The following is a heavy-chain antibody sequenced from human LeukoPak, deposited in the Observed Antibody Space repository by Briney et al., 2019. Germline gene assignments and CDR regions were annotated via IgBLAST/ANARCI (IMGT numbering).Heavy chain of an antibody. CDR1: GYSFTTHW. Sequence: GESRKISCKASGYSFTTHWIGWVRQMPGKGLEWMGIIYPDDSDTKYSPSFQGQVTISADKSISTAFLQWSSLKASDTAMYYCASAPGSYSYFDYWGQGTLVTVSS. CDR2: IYPDDSDT. J-gene: IGHJ4*02. V-gene: IGHV5-51*01. D-gene: IGHD1-26*01. CDR3: ASAPGSYSYFDY.